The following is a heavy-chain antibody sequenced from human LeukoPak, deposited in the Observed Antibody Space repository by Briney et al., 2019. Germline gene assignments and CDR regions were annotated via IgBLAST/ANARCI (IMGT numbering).Heavy chain of an antibody. CDR3: AKDRYSYAFEYSDS. D-gene: IGHD5-18*01. J-gene: IGHJ4*02. Sequence: GGSLRLSCAASGFTFSSSSMNWVRQAPGKGLEWVSYITSSSSILYYADSVKGRFTISRDNSKNTLSLQVSSLRTEDTAVYYCAKDRYSYAFEYSDSWGQGTPVTVSS. CDR2: ITSSSSIL. V-gene: IGHV3-48*01. CDR1: GFTFSSSS.